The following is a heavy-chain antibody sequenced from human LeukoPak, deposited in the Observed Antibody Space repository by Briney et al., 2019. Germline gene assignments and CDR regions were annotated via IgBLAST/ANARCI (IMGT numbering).Heavy chain of an antibody. J-gene: IGHJ6*03. D-gene: IGHD3/OR15-3a*01. CDR3: ARDQGLSSYYYYMDV. CDR1: GFTFDDYG. CDR2: INWNGGST. V-gene: IGHV3-20*04. Sequence: GGSLRLSCAAPGFTFDDYGMSWVRQAPGKGLEWVSGINWNGGSTGYADSVKGRFTISRDNAKNSLYLQMNSLRAEDTALYYCARDQGLSSYYYYMDVWGKGTTVTVSS.